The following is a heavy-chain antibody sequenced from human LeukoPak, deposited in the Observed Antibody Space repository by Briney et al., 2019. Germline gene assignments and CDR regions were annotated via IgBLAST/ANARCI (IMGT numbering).Heavy chain of an antibody. D-gene: IGHD5-12*01. V-gene: IGHV3-48*03. CDR1: GFTFSTYG. Sequence: GGSLRLSCAASGFTFSTYGMDWVRQAPGKGLEWVSYISSSGITIYYADSVKGRFTISRDNAKNSLYLQMNSLRAEDTAVYYCAREMGGYPFDYWGQGTLVTVSS. CDR3: AREMGGYPFDY. CDR2: ISSSGITI. J-gene: IGHJ4*02.